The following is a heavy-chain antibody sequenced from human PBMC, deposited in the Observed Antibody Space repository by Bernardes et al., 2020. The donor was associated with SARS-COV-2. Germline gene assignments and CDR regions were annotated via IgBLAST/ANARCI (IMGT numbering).Heavy chain of an antibody. CDR2: IYYTGNT. CDR1: GGSISSGDSY. D-gene: IGHD4-17*01. V-gene: IGHV4-31*11. Sequence: LSLTCVVSGGSISSGDSYWSWIRQHPEKGLEWIGNIYYTGNTYYNPSLESRVIISTDTSKSQFSLKLSSVTAADTAVYYCARVPSPYGRSWYFDLWGRGTLVTVSS. CDR3: ARVPSPYGRSWYFDL. J-gene: IGHJ2*01.